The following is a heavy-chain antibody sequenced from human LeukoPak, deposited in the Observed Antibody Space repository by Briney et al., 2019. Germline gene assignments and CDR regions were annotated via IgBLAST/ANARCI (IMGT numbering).Heavy chain of an antibody. CDR2: INPNSGGT. Sequence: ASVKVSCKASGYTFTGYYIHWVRQAPGQGPQWMGWINPNSGGTNYAQKFRGRVTMTRDTSISTAYMELSRLRSDDTAVYYCARGEIDYGGYWGQGTLVTVSS. CDR1: GYTFTGYY. CDR3: ARGEIDYGGY. V-gene: IGHV1-2*02. D-gene: IGHD4/OR15-4a*01. J-gene: IGHJ4*02.